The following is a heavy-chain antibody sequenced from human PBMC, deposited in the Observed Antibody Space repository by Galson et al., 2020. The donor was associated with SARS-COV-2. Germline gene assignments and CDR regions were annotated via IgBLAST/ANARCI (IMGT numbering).Heavy chain of an antibody. CDR1: GGPMSQYY. CDR3: ARVGGNDGWNWFDP. CDR2: IYYSGGT. J-gene: IGHJ5*02. D-gene: IGHD1-1*01. V-gene: IGHV4-59*01. Sequence: SETLSLTCSVSGGPMSQYYWSWIRQSPGKGLEWIGNIYYSGGTKYNPSLKSRVRMSVDTSENQFSLKLNSVTAADTAVYYCARVGGNDGWNWFDPWGQGTLVTVSS.